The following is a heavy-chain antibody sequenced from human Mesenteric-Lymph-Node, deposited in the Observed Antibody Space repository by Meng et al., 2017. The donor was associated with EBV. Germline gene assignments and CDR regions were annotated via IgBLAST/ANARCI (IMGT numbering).Heavy chain of an antibody. V-gene: IGHV4-39*07. D-gene: IGHD2-8*02. J-gene: IGHJ4*02. Sequence: PPLQESGPGLVKPSETLSLTCTVSGGSISSSNYYWGWIRQPPGKGLEWIGTIYYSGSTYYNPSLKSRVTISVGTSKNQFSLKLSSVTAADTAFYYCARITGPGLPYYFDYWGQGTLVTVSS. CDR1: GGSISSSNYY. CDR3: ARITGPGLPYYFDY. CDR2: IYYSGST.